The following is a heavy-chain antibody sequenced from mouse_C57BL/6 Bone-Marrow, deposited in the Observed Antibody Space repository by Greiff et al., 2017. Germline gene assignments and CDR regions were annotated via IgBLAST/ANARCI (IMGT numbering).Heavy chain of an antibody. V-gene: IGHV5-4*03. D-gene: IGHD4-1*01. CDR3: ARGLNWPGAMDY. CDR2: ISDGGSYT. J-gene: IGHJ4*01. Sequence: EVKLVESGGGLVKPGGSLKLSCAASGFTFSSYAMSWVRQTPEKRLEWVATISDGGSYTYSPDNVKGRFTISRDNAKNNLYLQMSHLKSEDTAMYYCARGLNWPGAMDYWGQGTSVTVSS. CDR1: GFTFSSYA.